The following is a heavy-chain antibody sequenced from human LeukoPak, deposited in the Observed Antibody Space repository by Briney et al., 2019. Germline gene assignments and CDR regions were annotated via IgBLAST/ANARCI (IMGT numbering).Heavy chain of an antibody. Sequence: PSETLSLTCSVSGGSISSYYWSWIRQPPGKGLEWIGYIYYSGSTNFKSPLKSRVTISVGTSKNQFSLKLSSVTAADTAVYYCARTRWGYGSGSYSPGYFQHWGQGTLVTVSS. CDR2: IYYSGST. CDR3: ARTRWGYGSGSYSPGYFQH. CDR1: GGSISSYY. J-gene: IGHJ1*01. D-gene: IGHD3-10*01. V-gene: IGHV4-59*01.